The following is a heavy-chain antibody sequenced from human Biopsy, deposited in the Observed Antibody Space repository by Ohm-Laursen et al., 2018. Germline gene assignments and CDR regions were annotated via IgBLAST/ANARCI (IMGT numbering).Heavy chain of an antibody. CDR1: GFTFSSYS. Sequence: SLRLSCAASGFTFSSYSMSWVRQPPGKGLEWVSAISGSAASTYYSDSVKSRFTISRDNSKNMMYLQMNSLRADDTALYYCRAVAGEAFDLWGQGTMVTVSS. V-gene: IGHV3-23*01. D-gene: IGHD6-19*01. CDR2: ISGSAAST. J-gene: IGHJ3*01. CDR3: RAVAGEAFDL.